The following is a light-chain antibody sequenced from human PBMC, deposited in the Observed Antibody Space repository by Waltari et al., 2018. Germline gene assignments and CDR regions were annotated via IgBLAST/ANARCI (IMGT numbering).Light chain of an antibody. V-gene: IGLV3-21*02. J-gene: IGLJ3*02. CDR2: DNS. CDR1: NIDSYS. Sequence: VLTQPPSLSVAPGQTAKITCGRNNIDSYSVHWYRQKPGQAPVVVLYDNSDRPSGTPGRFSGSNSGNTAPLTISRVEAGDEADYYCQVWDSNIDHGVFGGGTKLTVL. CDR3: QVWDSNIDHGV.